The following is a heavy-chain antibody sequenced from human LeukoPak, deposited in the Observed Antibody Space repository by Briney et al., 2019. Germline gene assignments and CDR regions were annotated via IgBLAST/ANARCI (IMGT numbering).Heavy chain of an antibody. V-gene: IGHV1-46*01. CDR3: ARAPANKYDSRLPEDF. CDR2: GTI. Sequence: GTISYAQKFQGRVTMTTDTSTSTVYMELSSLRSEDTAVYYCARAPANKYDSRLPEDFWGQGTLVTVST. J-gene: IGHJ4*02. D-gene: IGHD3-22*01.